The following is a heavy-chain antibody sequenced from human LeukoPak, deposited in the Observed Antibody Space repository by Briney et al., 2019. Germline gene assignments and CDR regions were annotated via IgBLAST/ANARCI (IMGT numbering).Heavy chain of an antibody. V-gene: IGHV4-34*01. CDR3: ARGRMKPRRMVATGRSNVGLFDY. J-gene: IGHJ4*02. Sequence: SETLSLTCAVYGGSFSGYYWSWIRQPPGKGLEWIGEINHSGSTNYNPSLKSRVTIPVDTSKNQFSLKLSSVTAADTAVYYCARGRMKPRRMVATGRSNVGLFDYWGQGTLVTVSS. CDR1: GGSFSGYY. D-gene: IGHD5-12*01. CDR2: INHSGST.